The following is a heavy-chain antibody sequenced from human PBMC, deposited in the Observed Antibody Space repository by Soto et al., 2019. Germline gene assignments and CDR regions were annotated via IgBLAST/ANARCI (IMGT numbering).Heavy chain of an antibody. D-gene: IGHD5-12*01. V-gene: IGHV1-18*01. CDR2: ISAYNGNT. CDR1: GYTFTSYG. Sequence: QVQLVQSGAEVKKPGASVKVSCKASGYTFTSYGINWVRQAPGQGLEWMGWISAYNGNTHYAQKLQGRVTMTTDTSTSTAYIELRSLRSDDTAVYYCARVHSGYDFAYWGQGTLVTVSS. CDR3: ARVHSGYDFAY. J-gene: IGHJ4*02.